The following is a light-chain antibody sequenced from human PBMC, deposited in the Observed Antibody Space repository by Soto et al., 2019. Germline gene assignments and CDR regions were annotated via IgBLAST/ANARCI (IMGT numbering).Light chain of an antibody. CDR3: STWDDSLNGLI. V-gene: IGLV1-44*01. CDR2: SNS. CDR1: SSNIKTNG. Sequence: QAVVAQPPSASGTPGQTVTISCSGGSSNIKTNGVSWYQQVPGAAPKLLIYSNSQRPSGAPDRFSGSKSGTSASLAISGLQSEDEVTYHCSTWDDSLNGLIFGGGTKVTVL. J-gene: IGLJ2*01.